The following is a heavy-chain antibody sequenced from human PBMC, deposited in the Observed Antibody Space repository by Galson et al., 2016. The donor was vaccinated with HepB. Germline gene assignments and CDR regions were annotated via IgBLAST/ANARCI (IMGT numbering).Heavy chain of an antibody. CDR1: GFSLSTSGVG. Sequence: PALVKPTQTLTLTCTFSGFSLSTSGVGVGWIRQPPGKALEWLALIYWDDDKRYSPSLRSRLTITKDTSKNQVVLSMTNLDPVDTATYYCARSAPSSFNSYYDILTGYPFFDYWGQGTLVTVSS. V-gene: IGHV2-5*02. CDR2: IYWDDDK. CDR3: ARSAPSSFNSYYDILTGYPFFDY. D-gene: IGHD3-9*01. J-gene: IGHJ4*02.